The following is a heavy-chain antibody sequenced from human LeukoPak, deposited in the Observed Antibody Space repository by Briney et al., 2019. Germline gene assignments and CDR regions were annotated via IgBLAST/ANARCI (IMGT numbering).Heavy chain of an antibody. D-gene: IGHD1-26*01. V-gene: IGHV3-7*01. CDR1: GFTFSSYW. J-gene: IGHJ4*02. CDR3: ARDPLVWELRVFDY. CDR2: IKQDGSEK. Sequence: GGSLRLSCAASGFTFSSYWMSWVRQAPGKGLEWVANIKQDGSEKYYVDSVKGRFTISRDNAKNSLYLQTNSLRAEDTAVYYCARDPLVWELRVFDYWGQGTLVTVSS.